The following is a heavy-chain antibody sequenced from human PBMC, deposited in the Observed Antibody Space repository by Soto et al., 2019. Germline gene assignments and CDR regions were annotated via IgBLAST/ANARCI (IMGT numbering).Heavy chain of an antibody. D-gene: IGHD5-12*01. J-gene: IGHJ6*02. Sequence: GESLKISCKGPGYSFTSYWISWVRQMPGKGLEWMGRIDPSDSYTNYSPSFQGHVTISADKSISTAYLQWSSLKASDTAMYYCARLVNLSGYEVWYYYYGMDVWGQGTTVTVSS. V-gene: IGHV5-10-1*01. CDR2: IDPSDSYT. CDR3: ARLVNLSGYEVWYYYYGMDV. CDR1: GYSFTSYW.